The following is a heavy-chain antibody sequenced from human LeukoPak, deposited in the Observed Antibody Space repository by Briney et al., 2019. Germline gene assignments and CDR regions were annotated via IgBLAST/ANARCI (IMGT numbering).Heavy chain of an antibody. Sequence: ASVKVSCKASGGTFSSYAISWVRQAPGQGLEWVGRIIPIRGIANYAQKVQGRVTITADKSTSTAYMELSSLRSEDTAVYYCARDINYEGPANDYWGQGTLVTVSS. CDR2: IIPIRGIA. V-gene: IGHV1-69*04. CDR1: GGTFSSYA. J-gene: IGHJ4*02. CDR3: ARDINYEGPANDY. D-gene: IGHD3-3*01.